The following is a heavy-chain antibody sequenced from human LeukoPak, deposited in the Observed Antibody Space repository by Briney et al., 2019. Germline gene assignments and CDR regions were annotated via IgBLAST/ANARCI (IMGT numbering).Heavy chain of an antibody. CDR3: TTVNDYYDPRPFDY. CDR1: GFTFSDYS. D-gene: IGHD3-22*01. CDR2: IKSKTDGGTT. V-gene: IGHV3-15*07. J-gene: IGHJ4*02. Sequence: PGGSLRLSCAASGFTFSDYSMNWVRQAPGKGLEWVGRIKSKTDGGTTDYAAPVKGRFTISRDDSKNTLYLQMNSLKTEDTAVYYCTTVNDYYDPRPFDYWGQGTLVTVSS.